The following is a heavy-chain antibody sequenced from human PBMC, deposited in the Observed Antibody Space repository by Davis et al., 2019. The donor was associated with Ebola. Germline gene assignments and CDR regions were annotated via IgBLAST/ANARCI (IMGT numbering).Heavy chain of an antibody. V-gene: IGHV4-34*01. CDR2: IYYSGST. CDR1: GGSFSGYY. Sequence: MPGGSLRLSCAVYGGSFSGYYWSWIRQPPGKGLEWIGSIYYSGSTYYNPSLKSRVTISVDRSKNQFSLKLSSVTAADTAVYYCARAPAPAGPFDPWGQGTLVTVSS. D-gene: IGHD2-2*01. CDR3: ARAPAPAGPFDP. J-gene: IGHJ5*02.